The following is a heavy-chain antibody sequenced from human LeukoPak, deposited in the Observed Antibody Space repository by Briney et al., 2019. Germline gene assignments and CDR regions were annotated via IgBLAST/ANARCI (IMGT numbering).Heavy chain of an antibody. CDR1: GYSFTSYW. D-gene: IGHD1-26*01. V-gene: IGHV5-51*01. J-gene: IGHJ3*02. Sequence: GESLKISCKGSGYSFTSYWIGWVRQMPGKGLEWMGIIYPGDSDTRYSPSFQGQVTISADKSISTAYLQWSSLKASDTAMYHCASIGLALVGATLADAFDIWGQGTMVTVSS. CDR3: ASIGLALVGATLADAFDI. CDR2: IYPGDSDT.